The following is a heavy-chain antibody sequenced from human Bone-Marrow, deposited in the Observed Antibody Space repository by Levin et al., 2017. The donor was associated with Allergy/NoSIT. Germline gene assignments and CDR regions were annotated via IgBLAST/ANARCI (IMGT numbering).Heavy chain of an antibody. CDR3: ARGITVFGVVLAVNDAFDI. D-gene: IGHD3-3*01. CDR1: GGSIRSGVYF. CDR2: VSHSGIT. Sequence: SQTLSLPCTVSGGSIRSGVYFWSWIRQLPGKGLEWIGYVSHSGITFYNQSLKSRVTISGDTSKNLFSLNLSSVTAADTAVYYCARGITVFGVVLAVNDAFDIWGQGTMVTVSS. J-gene: IGHJ3*02. V-gene: IGHV4-31*03.